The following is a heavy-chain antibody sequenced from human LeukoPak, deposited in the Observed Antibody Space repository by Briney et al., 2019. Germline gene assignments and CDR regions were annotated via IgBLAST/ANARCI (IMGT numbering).Heavy chain of an antibody. J-gene: IGHJ4*02. D-gene: IGHD1-26*01. V-gene: IGHV3-53*01. Sequence: GGSLRLSCAASGFTVSSNYMSRVRQAPGQGLDWVSVIYSGGSTYYADSVKGRFTISRDNSKNALYLQMNSLRAEDTAVYYCASGSYGRYFDYWGQGTLVTVSS. CDR1: GFTVSSNY. CDR2: IYSGGST. CDR3: ASGSYGRYFDY.